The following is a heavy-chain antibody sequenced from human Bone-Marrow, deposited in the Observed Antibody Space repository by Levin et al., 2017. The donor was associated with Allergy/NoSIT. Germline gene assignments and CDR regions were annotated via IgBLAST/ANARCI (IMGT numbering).Heavy chain of an antibody. J-gene: IGHJ4*02. V-gene: IGHV3-30-3*01. CDR2: ISYDGSNK. CDR3: AVGDEILTGYID. Sequence: PGGSLRLSCAASGFTFSSYAMHWVRQAPGKGLEWVAVISYDGSNKYYADSVKGRFTISRDNSKNTLYLQMNSLRAEDTAVYYCAVGDEILTGYIDWGQGTLVTVSS. CDR1: GFTFSSYA. D-gene: IGHD3-9*01.